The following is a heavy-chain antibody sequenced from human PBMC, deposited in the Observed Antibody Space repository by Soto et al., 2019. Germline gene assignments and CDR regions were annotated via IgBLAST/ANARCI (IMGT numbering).Heavy chain of an antibody. CDR3: ARLGRYYQSLDS. CDR2: TYYTGNS. V-gene: IGHV4-61*08. Sequence: SETLSLTCSVSGGSISSGDYYWTWIRQPPGKGLEWIGYTYYTGNSNYNPSLQSRVTMSVDTSKNQFSLRLNSVTAADTAVYYCARLGRYYQSLDSWGPGTLVTVSS. CDR1: GGSISSGDYY. D-gene: IGHD3-10*01. J-gene: IGHJ5*01.